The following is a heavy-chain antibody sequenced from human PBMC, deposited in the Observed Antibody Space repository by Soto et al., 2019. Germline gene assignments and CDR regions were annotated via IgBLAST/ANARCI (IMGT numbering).Heavy chain of an antibody. D-gene: IGHD5-12*01. J-gene: IGHJ3*02. CDR2: MRSKVYGGAT. CDR3: SREIGDGYNYNAFDI. Sequence: GGSLRLSCTASGLTFGDYAMSWFRQAPGKGLEWVGFMRSKVYGGATEYAASVKGRFIMSRDDARNIAYLQMNSLKTEDTALYFCSREIGDGYNYNAFDIWGQGTMVNVSS. CDR1: GLTFGDYA. V-gene: IGHV3-49*03.